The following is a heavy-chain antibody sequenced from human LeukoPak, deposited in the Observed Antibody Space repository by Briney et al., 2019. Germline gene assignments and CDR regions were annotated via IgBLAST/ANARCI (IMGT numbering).Heavy chain of an antibody. CDR1: GFTLSDYY. J-gene: IGHJ4*01. Sequence: GGSLRLSCAASGFTLSDYYMSWVRQAPGKGLEWISYISSTGSATFYADSVKGRFTISRDNAHRSVYLQMNSLRTEDTAIYYCARDKGGYYDYWGQGTLVTVSS. CDR2: ISSTGSAT. V-gene: IGHV3-11*01. D-gene: IGHD2-15*01. CDR3: ARDKGGYYDY.